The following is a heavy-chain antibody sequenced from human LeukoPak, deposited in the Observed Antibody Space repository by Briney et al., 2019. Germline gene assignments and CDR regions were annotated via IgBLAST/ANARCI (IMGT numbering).Heavy chain of an antibody. CDR1: GFTFNSYS. D-gene: IGHD3-10*01. CDR3: AKAQSGVYSSYGMDV. CDR2: ISSSSGYI. Sequence: GGSLRLSCAASGFTFNSYSMNWVRQTPGKGLEWVSSISSSSGYINYADSMKGRFTVSRDNAKNSLYLQMNSLRAEDTAVYYCAKAQSGVYSSYGMDVWGQGTTVTVSS. V-gene: IGHV3-21*01. J-gene: IGHJ6*02.